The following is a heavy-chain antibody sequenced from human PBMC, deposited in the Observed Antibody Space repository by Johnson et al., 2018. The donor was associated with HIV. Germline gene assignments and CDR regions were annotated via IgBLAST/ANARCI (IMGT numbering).Heavy chain of an antibody. D-gene: IGHD6-6*01. Sequence: VQLVESGGGVVQPGRSLRLSCAASGFTVSSNYMSWVRQAPGKGLEWVSVIYSGGSTYYADSVKGRFTISRDNAKNSLYLQMNSLRAEDTAVYYCARALLIAARPVGAFDIWGQGTIVTVSS. CDR1: GFTVSSNY. J-gene: IGHJ3*02. V-gene: IGHV3-66*01. CDR3: ARALLIAARPVGAFDI. CDR2: IYSGGST.